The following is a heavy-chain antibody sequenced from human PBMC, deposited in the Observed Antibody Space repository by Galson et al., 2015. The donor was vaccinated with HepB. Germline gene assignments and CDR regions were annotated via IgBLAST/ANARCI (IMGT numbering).Heavy chain of an antibody. CDR3: ARDGGYYYDSSGYAFDI. J-gene: IGHJ3*02. CDR2: INSDGSST. D-gene: IGHD3-22*01. Sequence: SLRLSCAASGFTFSSYWMHWVRQAPGKGLVWVSRINSDGSSTSYADSVKGRFTISRDNAKNTLYLQMNSLRAEDTAVYYCARDGGYYYDSSGYAFDIWGQGTMVTVSS. V-gene: IGHV3-74*01. CDR1: GFTFSSYW.